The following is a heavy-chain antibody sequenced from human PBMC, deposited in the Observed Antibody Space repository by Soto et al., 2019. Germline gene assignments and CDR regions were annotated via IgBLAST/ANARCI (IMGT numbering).Heavy chain of an antibody. CDR2: IIPIFGTA. J-gene: IGHJ4*02. CDR1: GGTFSSYA. D-gene: IGHD1-26*01. CDR3: ARSLSGSYLPRFDY. Sequence: GASVKVSCKASGGTFSSYAISWVRQAPGQGLEWMGGIIPIFGTANYAQKFQGRVTITADESTSTAYMELSSLRSEDTAVYYCARSLSGSYLPRFDYWGQGTLVTVSS. V-gene: IGHV1-69*13.